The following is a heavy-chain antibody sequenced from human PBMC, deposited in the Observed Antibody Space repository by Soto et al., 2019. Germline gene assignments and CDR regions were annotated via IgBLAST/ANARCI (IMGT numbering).Heavy chain of an antibody. J-gene: IGHJ6*02. Sequence: QVQLQESGPGLVKPSETLSLTCTVSGGSISSYYWSWIRQPAGKGLEWIGRIYTSGSTNYHPSLTIRVTISVATSKHQLSLQLSSVTAADTAVYYCARLAAARDYSYYYVMDVWGQGTTVTVSS. V-gene: IGHV4-4*07. D-gene: IGHD6-13*01. CDR3: ARLAAARDYSYYYVMDV. CDR1: GGSISSYY. CDR2: IYTSGST.